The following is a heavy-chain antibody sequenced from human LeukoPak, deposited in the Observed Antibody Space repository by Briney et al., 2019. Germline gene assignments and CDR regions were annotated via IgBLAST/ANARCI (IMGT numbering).Heavy chain of an antibody. CDR2: ISSSSSYI. V-gene: IGHV3-21*01. Sequence: GGSLRLSCAASGFTFSSYSMNWVRQAPGKGLEWVSSISSSSSYIYYADSVKGRFTISRDNAKNSLYLQMNSLRAEDTAVYYCARDTLAAAEFDYWGQGALVTVSS. D-gene: IGHD6-13*01. CDR1: GFTFSSYS. CDR3: ARDTLAAAEFDY. J-gene: IGHJ4*02.